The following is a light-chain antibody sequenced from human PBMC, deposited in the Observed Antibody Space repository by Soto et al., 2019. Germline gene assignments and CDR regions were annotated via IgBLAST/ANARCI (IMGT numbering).Light chain of an antibody. CDR2: WAS. CDR1: QSVLDNSTNKSY. V-gene: IGKV4-1*01. CDR3: QQYHNWPPIT. Sequence: VLTQSPSSLAVSLGERATVNCRSSQSVLDNSTNKSYLAWYQKKPGHPPKLLVHWASVREAGVPDRFSGGGSGTDFTLTISSLQAEDVAVYYCQQYHNWPPITFGQGTRLDIK. J-gene: IGKJ5*01.